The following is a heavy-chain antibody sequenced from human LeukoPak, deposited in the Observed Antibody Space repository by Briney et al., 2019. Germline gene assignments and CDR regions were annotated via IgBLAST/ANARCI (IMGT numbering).Heavy chain of an antibody. V-gene: IGHV3-48*03. J-gene: IGHJ4*02. Sequence: GGSLRLSCAASGFTFSSYEMNWVRQAPGKGLEWVSYISSSGSTIYYADSVKGRFTISRDNAKNSLYLQMNSLRAEDTAVYYCARDLRSSGYYAFDYWGQGTLVTVSS. CDR1: GFTFSSYE. D-gene: IGHD3-22*01. CDR2: ISSSGSTI. CDR3: ARDLRSSGYYAFDY.